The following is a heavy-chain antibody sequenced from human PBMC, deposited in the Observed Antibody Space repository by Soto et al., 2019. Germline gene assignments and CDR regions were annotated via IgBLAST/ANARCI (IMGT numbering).Heavy chain of an antibody. CDR2: INPSGGVT. J-gene: IGHJ6*03. Sequence: QVPLVQSGAEVRKPGASVTVSCRSSGDSFNDYYIHWVRQAPGQGFEWMGWINPSGGVTKYAQKFQGWVSMTRDTSIRTVYMQLSRLRSDDTAVYYCARESGGATATLDYYYFYMDVWGTGTTVTVSS. V-gene: IGHV1-2*04. CDR1: GDSFNDYY. D-gene: IGHD5-12*01. CDR3: ARESGGATATLDYYYFYMDV.